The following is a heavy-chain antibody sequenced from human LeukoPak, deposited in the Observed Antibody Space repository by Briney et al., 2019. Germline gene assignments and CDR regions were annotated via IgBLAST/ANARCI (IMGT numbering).Heavy chain of an antibody. D-gene: IGHD3-3*01. CDR2: ISXSGGST. J-gene: IGHJ3*02. Sequence: AISXSGGSTYYADSVKGRFTISRDNSKNTLYLQMNSLRAEDTAVYYCAKDYDFWSGYYVDAFDIWGQGTMVTVSS. V-gene: IGHV3-23*01. CDR3: AKDYDFWSGYYVDAFDI.